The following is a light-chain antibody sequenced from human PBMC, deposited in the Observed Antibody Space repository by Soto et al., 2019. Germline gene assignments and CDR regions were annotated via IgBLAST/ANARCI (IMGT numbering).Light chain of an antibody. CDR3: QQYNNWHPLT. CDR1: QSVSSN. Sequence: DIVMTQSPATLSVSPGERATLSCRASQSVSSNLAWYQQKPGQAPRLLIYGASTRATGIPARFSGSGSGTEFTLTISSLQYEDFAVYYCQQYNNWHPLTFGQGTKLEIK. CDR2: GAS. J-gene: IGKJ2*01. V-gene: IGKV3-15*01.